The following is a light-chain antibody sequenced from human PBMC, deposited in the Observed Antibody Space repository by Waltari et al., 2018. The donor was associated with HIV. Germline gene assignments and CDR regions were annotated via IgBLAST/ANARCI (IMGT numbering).Light chain of an antibody. CDR1: QSVSSSH. Sequence: EIVLTQSPGTLSLSPGDRATLSCRASQSVSSSHLAWYQQKPGQTPRLLIYDASTRAIGIPDRFSGSGSGTDFTLTISRLEPEDFAVYYCQQYGTSPPNTFGQGTNLEIK. J-gene: IGKJ2*01. CDR2: DAS. V-gene: IGKV3-20*01. CDR3: QQYGTSPPNT.